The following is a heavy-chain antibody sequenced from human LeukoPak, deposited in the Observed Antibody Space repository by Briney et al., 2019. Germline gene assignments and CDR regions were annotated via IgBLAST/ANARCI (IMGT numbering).Heavy chain of an antibody. Sequence: SETLSLTCTVSGGSISSSRNYWAWIRQPPGKGLEWIASIHYSGTTYYNPSPKSRVTIFVHTSDKQVSLKLSSVTAADTAAYYCATGGGVAVAHAWGQGIVVTVSS. CDR2: IHYSGTT. J-gene: IGHJ4*02. V-gene: IGHV4-39*01. D-gene: IGHD6-19*01. CDR3: ATGGGVAVAHA. CDR1: GGSISSSRNY.